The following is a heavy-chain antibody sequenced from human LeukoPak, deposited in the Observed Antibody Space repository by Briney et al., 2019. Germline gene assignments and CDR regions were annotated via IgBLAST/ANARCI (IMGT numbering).Heavy chain of an antibody. Sequence: PGRSLRLSCAASGFTFSSYGMHWVRQAPGKGLEWVAVIWYDGSNKYYADSVKGRFTISRDNSKNTLYLQMNSLRAEDTAVYYCARNHYDILTDNWFDPWGQGTLVTVSS. CDR2: IWYDGSNK. CDR1: GFTFSSYG. J-gene: IGHJ5*02. D-gene: IGHD3-9*01. CDR3: ARNHYDILTDNWFDP. V-gene: IGHV3-33*01.